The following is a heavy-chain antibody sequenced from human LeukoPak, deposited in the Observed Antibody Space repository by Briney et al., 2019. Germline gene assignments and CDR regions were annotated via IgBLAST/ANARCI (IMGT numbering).Heavy chain of an antibody. CDR3: ARVEGIRQWLVQGAYYFDY. CDR2: INPNSGGT. V-gene: IGHV1-2*06. J-gene: IGHJ4*02. D-gene: IGHD6-19*01. CDR1: GYTFTGYY. Sequence: GASVKVSXKASGYTFTGYYMHWMRQAPGQGLEWIGRINPNSGGTNYAQKFQGRVTMTRDTSISTAYMELSRLRSDDTAVYYCARVEGIRQWLVQGAYYFDYWGQGTLVTVSS.